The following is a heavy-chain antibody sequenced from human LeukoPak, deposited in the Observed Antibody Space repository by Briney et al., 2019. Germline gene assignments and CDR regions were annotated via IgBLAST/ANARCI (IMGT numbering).Heavy chain of an antibody. CDR2: NYYSGST. CDR1: GGSISSYY. J-gene: IGHJ3*02. V-gene: IGHV4-59*01. Sequence: SETLSLTCTVSGGSISSYYWSWIRQPPGKGLEWIGYNYYSGSTNYNPSLKSRVPISVETSKNQFSLKLSSVTAADTAVYYCARDSRRELLHAFDIWGQGTMVTVSS. CDR3: ARDSRRELLHAFDI. D-gene: IGHD1-26*01.